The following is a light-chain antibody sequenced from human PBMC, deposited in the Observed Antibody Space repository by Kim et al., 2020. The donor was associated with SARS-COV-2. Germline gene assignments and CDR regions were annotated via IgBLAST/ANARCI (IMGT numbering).Light chain of an antibody. CDR2: QDG. Sequence: SYELTQPPSVSVSPGQTASITRSGDKLGDRYANWYRQKPGQSPVVVIYQDGHRPSGIPERFSGSSSGNTATLTISGTQAMDEADYYCQAWDSSVVVFGGG. J-gene: IGLJ2*01. V-gene: IGLV3-1*01. CDR3: QAWDSSVVV. CDR1: KLGDRY.